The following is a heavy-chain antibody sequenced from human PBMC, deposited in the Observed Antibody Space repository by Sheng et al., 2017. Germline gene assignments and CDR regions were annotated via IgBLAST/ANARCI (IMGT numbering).Heavy chain of an antibody. Sequence: QVQLVQSGAEVKKPGASVKVSCKASGYTFTSYAMHWVRQAPGQRLEWMGWINAGNGNTKYSQKFQGRVTITRDTSASTAYMELSSLRSEDTAVYYCARDSYSSGSRDWYFDLWGRGTLVTVSS. CDR2: INAGNGNT. V-gene: IGHV1-3*01. J-gene: IGHJ2*01. CDR3: ARDSYSSGSRDWYFDL. D-gene: IGHD3-22*01. CDR1: GYTFTSYA.